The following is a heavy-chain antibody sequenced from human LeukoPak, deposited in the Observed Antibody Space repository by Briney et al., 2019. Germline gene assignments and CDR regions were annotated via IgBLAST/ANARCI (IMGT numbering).Heavy chain of an antibody. CDR3: ARTYYSNYVHYFDY. V-gene: IGHV3-30*02. Sequence: GGFLRLSCAASGFTFNYYAMSWVRQAPGKGLEWVAFIRYDGTNKYYADSVKGRFTISRDNSKNTLYLQMNSLRAEDTAVYYCARTYYSNYVHYFDYWGQGTLVTVSS. CDR2: IRYDGTNK. CDR1: GFTFNYYA. J-gene: IGHJ4*02. D-gene: IGHD4-11*01.